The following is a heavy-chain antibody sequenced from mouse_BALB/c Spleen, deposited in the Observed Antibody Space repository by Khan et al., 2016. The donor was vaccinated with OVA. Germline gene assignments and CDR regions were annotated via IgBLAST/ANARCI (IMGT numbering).Heavy chain of an antibody. CDR2: INPRTSYT. Sequence: VQLQESGAELARPGASVKMSCQASGYTFTSNTMHWVKQRPGQGLEWIGYINPRTSYTNYNQKFKDKATLTADKSSSTAYMQLSSLTSEDSAVYYCARRRTDYAMDYWGQGTSVTVSS. CDR3: ARRRTDYAMDY. V-gene: IGHV1-4*01. J-gene: IGHJ4*01. CDR1: GYTFTSNT.